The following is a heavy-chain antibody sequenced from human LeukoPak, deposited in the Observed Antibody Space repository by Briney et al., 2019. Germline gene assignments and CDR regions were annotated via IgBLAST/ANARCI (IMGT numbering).Heavy chain of an antibody. D-gene: IGHD2-15*01. V-gene: IGHV4-59*01. CDR2: IYYSGST. CDR3: ARDSLMVVVAATGIDY. CDR1: GGSISSYY. Sequence: SETLSLTCTVSGGSISSYYWSWIRQPPGKGLEWIGYIYYSGSTNYNPSLKSRVTISVDTSKNQFSLKLSSVTAADTAVYYCARDSLMVVVAATGIDYWGQGTLVTVSS. J-gene: IGHJ4*02.